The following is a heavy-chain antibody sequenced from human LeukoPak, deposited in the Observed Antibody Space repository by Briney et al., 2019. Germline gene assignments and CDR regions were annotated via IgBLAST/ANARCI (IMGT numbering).Heavy chain of an antibody. J-gene: IGHJ6*03. CDR3: ARLKFYDSTGYSPGYYMDV. Sequence: SETLSLTCTVSGGSIISNYWSWIRQSAGTGLEWIGRIYGSGITDYNPSLKSRVTMSLDASRKQFSLRLTSVTAADTAVYYCARLKFYDSTGYSPGYYMDVWGKGTTVSVFS. CDR2: IYGSGIT. D-gene: IGHD3-22*01. V-gene: IGHV4-4*07. CDR1: GGSIISNY.